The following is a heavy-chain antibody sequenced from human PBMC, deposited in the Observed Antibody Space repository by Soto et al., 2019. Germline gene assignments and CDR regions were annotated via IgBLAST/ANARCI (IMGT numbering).Heavy chain of an antibody. J-gene: IGHJ5*02. Sequence: QVHLQESGPGLVKPSQTLSLTCTVSGGCISSGGYYWIWIRQHPGKGLEWIGYNYSSGSTYYNPSLKSRVTISVDTSKNQCYLKLSSVTVADTAVYYCAGNLGYCSGGSCEDNWFDPWGQGTLVTVSS. D-gene: IGHD2-15*01. V-gene: IGHV4-31*03. CDR1: GGCISSGGYY. CDR3: AGNLGYCSGGSCEDNWFDP. CDR2: NYSSGST.